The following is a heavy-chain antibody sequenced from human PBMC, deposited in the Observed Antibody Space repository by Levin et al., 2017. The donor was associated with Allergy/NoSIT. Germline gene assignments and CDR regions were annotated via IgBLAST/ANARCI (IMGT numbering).Heavy chain of an antibody. CDR2: MSPNSGNT. V-gene: IGHV1-8*01. CDR3: ARATYGLDV. Sequence: GESLKISCKTSGFTTYDINWVRQATGQGLEWMGWMSPNSGNTGYAQKFQGRVTMTRNTSISTAYMELSSLRSEDTAVYYCARATYGLDVWGQGTTVTVSS. J-gene: IGHJ6*02. CDR1: GFTTYD.